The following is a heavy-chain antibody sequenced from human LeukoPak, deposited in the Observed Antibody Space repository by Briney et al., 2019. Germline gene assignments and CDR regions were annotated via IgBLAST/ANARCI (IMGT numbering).Heavy chain of an antibody. CDR1: GYTFTTYA. J-gene: IGHJ4*02. CDR2: INTNTGNP. Sequence: ASVKVSCKASGYTFTTYAMNWVRQAPGQGLEWMGWINTNTGNPAYAQGFTGRFVFSLDTSVSTAYLQISSLKADDTAAYYCAREVAIGRAAMEGLLHWGQGTLVTVSS. CDR3: AREVAIGRAAMEGLLH. V-gene: IGHV7-4-1*02. D-gene: IGHD5-18*01.